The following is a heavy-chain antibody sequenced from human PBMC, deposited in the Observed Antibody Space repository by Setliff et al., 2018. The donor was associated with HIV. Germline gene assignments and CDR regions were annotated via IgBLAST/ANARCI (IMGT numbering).Heavy chain of an antibody. CDR2: TIPMSDIP. CDR1: GFTFNHYA. CDR3: ARAPGIAAAYWFDP. J-gene: IGHJ5*02. Sequence: SVKVSCKASGFTFNHYALSWVRQAPGQRPEWMGGTIPMSDIPNYAQNFQGRVTITADHSTTTTYMELSSLRSEDTAVYYCARAPGIAAAYWFDPWGQGTLVTVSS. D-gene: IGHD6-13*01. V-gene: IGHV1-69*10.